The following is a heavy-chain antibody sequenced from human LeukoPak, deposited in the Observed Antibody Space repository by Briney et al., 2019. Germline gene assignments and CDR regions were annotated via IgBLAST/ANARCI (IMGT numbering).Heavy chain of an antibody. J-gene: IGHJ6*03. CDR2: IYHSGST. Sequence: PSQTLSLTCTVSGGSISSGGYYWSWIRQPPGKGLEWIGYIYHSGSTYYNPSLKSRVTISVDRSKNQFSLKLSSVTAADTAVYYCARGKRTGLWSAVNGEYMDVWGKGTTVTVSS. V-gene: IGHV4-30-2*01. CDR3: ARGKRTGLWSAVNGEYMDV. D-gene: IGHD3-3*01. CDR1: GGSISSGGYY.